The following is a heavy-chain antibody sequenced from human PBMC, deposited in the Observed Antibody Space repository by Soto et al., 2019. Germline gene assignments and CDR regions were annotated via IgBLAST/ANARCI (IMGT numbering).Heavy chain of an antibody. Sequence: QVQLVESGGGVVQPGRSLRLSCAASGFTFSSYGMHWVRQAPGKGLEWVAVISYDGSNKYYADSVKGRFTIARDNSKNTLYLQMTGLRAEDTAVYYGAKDKRVRSCYPYYFDYWGQGTLVTVSS. V-gene: IGHV3-30*18. CDR3: AKDKRVRSCYPYYFDY. D-gene: IGHD3-22*01. CDR1: GFTFSSYG. J-gene: IGHJ4*02. CDR2: ISYDGSNK.